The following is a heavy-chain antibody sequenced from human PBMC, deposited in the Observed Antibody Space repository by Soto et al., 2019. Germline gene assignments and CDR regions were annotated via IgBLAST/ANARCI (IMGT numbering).Heavy chain of an antibody. CDR3: APTYYYDSSGYYYVHP. J-gene: IGHJ5*02. CDR1: GFSLSTSGVX. Sequence: QITLXXXXPXXXXPTQTLTLTCTFSGFSLSTSGVXVGWIRQPPGXALEWLALIYWDDDKRYSPSLKSRLTITKDTSKNQVVLTMTNMDPVDTATYYCAPTYYYDSSGYYYVHPWGQGTLVTVSS. V-gene: IGHV2-5*02. D-gene: IGHD3-22*01. CDR2: IYWDDDK.